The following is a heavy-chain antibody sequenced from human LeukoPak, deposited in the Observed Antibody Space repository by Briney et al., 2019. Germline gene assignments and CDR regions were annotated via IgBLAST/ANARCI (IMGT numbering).Heavy chain of an antibody. Sequence: GGSLRLSCAASGFTFSSYSMNWVRQAPGKGLEWVSSISSSSSYIYYADSVKGRFTISRDNAKNSLYLQMNRLRAEDTDVYYCARGMWTSIDYWGQGTLVTVSS. V-gene: IGHV3-21*01. J-gene: IGHJ4*02. D-gene: IGHD2-21*01. CDR2: ISSSSSYI. CDR1: GFTFSSYS. CDR3: ARGMWTSIDY.